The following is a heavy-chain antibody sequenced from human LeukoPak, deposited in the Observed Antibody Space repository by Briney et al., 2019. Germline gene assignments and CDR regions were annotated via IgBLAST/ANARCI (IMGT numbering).Heavy chain of an antibody. V-gene: IGHV3-7*01. CDR1: GFSFSSYG. D-gene: IGHD1-14*01. J-gene: IGHJ6*03. Sequence: PGGSLRLSCAASGFSFSSYGMSWVRQAPGKGLEWVANIKQDGSEKYYVDSVQGRFTISRDNAKSTLYLQMNSLRPKDTAVYYCATGFFYYYYMDVWGKGTTVTISS. CDR2: IKQDGSEK. CDR3: ATGFFYYYYMDV.